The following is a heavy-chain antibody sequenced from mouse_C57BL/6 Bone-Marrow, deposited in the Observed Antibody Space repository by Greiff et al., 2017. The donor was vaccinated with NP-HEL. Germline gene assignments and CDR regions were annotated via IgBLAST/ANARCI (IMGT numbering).Heavy chain of an antibody. Sequence: EVQLQESGTVLARPGASVKMSCKTSGYTFTSYWMHWVKQRPGQGLEWIGAIYPGNRDTSYNQKVKGTAKLTAFTSASTASMELSSLTNEDSAVYYCNGYGPAYWGQGTLVTVSA. J-gene: IGHJ3*01. V-gene: IGHV1-5*01. CDR2: IYPGNRDT. CDR1: GYTFTSYW. CDR3: NGYGPAY. D-gene: IGHD2-2*01.